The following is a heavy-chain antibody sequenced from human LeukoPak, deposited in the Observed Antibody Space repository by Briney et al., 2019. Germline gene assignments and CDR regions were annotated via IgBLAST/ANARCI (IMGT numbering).Heavy chain of an antibody. CDR2: ISACNRNA. CDR3: ARDKQLVAWVL. V-gene: IGHV1-18*01. D-gene: IGHD6-13*01. Sequence: ASVKVSCKASGYTFTSYGISWLRQAPGQGLGWMGRISACNRNANYPQKLDGRVTMTADPSTSTAYKELRSLRSGDTAVYYCARDKQLVAWVLWGQGTLVSVSS. J-gene: IGHJ4*02. CDR1: GYTFTSYG.